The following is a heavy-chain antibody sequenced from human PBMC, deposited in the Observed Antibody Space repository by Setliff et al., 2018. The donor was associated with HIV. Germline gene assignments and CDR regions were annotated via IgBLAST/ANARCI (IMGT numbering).Heavy chain of an antibody. V-gene: IGHV4-39*01. D-gene: IGHD2-2*02. Sequence: ETLSLTCTVSGDSITTNDYYWGWIRQPPGKGLEWIGIIHDNGRTYFDPSLQSRVTISVDMSKTQFSLKLRSVTASDTAVYYCARYTSKLDWFDPWGQGTLVTVSS. J-gene: IGHJ5*02. CDR2: IHDNGRT. CDR3: ARYTSKLDWFDP. CDR1: GDSITTNDYY.